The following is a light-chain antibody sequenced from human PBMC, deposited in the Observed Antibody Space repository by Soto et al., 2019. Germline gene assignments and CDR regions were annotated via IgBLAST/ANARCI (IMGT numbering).Light chain of an antibody. V-gene: IGKV1-5*01. CDR1: QSIINC. Sequence: DIQMTQSPSTLPASVGDRGTITCRASQSIINCLAWYQQKPGTAPKVLISHASNLQSGVPSRFSGSGSGTEFTLTISSLQPDDFATYYCQQYNSYSFGQGTKVDIK. J-gene: IGKJ1*01. CDR3: QQYNSYS. CDR2: HAS.